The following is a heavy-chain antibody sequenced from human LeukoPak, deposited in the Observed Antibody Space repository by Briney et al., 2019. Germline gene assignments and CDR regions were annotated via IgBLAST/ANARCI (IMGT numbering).Heavy chain of an antibody. Sequence: PGGSLRLSCAASGFTFSSYSMNWVRQAPGKGLEWVSSISSSSSYIYYADSVKGRFTISRDNAKNSLYLQMNSLRAEDTAVYYCARGRNIVVVPAAHLRAAFDIWGQGTMVTVSS. CDR2: ISSSSSYI. V-gene: IGHV3-21*01. CDR3: ARGRNIVVVPAAHLRAAFDI. D-gene: IGHD2-2*01. CDR1: GFTFSSYS. J-gene: IGHJ3*02.